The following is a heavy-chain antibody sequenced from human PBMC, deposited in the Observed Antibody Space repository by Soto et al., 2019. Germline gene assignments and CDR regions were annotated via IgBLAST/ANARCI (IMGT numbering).Heavy chain of an antibody. CDR1: GFRFSTYD. CDR2: MSGSGSGT. V-gene: IGHV3-23*01. Sequence: ESGGGLVQPGGSLRLSCAASGFRFSTYDMSWVRQAPGKGLEWVSVMSGSGSGTYYADSVKGRFTISRDNSKNTLYLQMNSLRAGDTAVYYCVRQAKLTTVTANAGYYYGLDVWAQGTTVTVSS. CDR3: VRQAKLTTVTANAGYYYGLDV. D-gene: IGHD4-4*01. J-gene: IGHJ6*02.